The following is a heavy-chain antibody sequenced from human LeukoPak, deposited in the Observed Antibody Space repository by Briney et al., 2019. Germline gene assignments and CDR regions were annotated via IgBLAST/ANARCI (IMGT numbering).Heavy chain of an antibody. CDR2: ISGSGGST. CDR3: ARESDCSGGSCAGYAFDI. J-gene: IGHJ3*02. CDR1: GFTFSSFS. V-gene: IGHV3-23*01. Sequence: GGSLRLSCAASGFTFSSFSMNWVRQAPWKGLEWVSAISGSGGSTYYADSVKGRFTISRDNSKNTLYLQMNSLRAEDTAVYYCARESDCSGGSCAGYAFDIWGQGTMVTVSS. D-gene: IGHD2-15*01.